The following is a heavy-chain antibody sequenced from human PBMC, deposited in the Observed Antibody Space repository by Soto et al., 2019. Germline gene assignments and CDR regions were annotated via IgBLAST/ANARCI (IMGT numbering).Heavy chain of an antibody. V-gene: IGHV3-23*01. Sequence: EVQLLESGGGLVQPGGSLRLSCAASGFTFSSYAMSWVRQAPGKGLEWVSAISGSGGSTYYADSVKGRFTISIDNSKNTLYLQMNSLRAEDTAVYYCAKDREVRGGFDYWGQGTLVTVSS. CDR2: ISGSGGST. J-gene: IGHJ4*02. CDR1: GFTFSSYA. CDR3: AKDREVRGGFDY. D-gene: IGHD3-10*01.